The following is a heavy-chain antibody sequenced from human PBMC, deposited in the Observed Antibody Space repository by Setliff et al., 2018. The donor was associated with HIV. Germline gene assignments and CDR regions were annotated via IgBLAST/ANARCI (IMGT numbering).Heavy chain of an antibody. Sequence: PGGSLRLSCAASGFTFTFSTYTMNWVRQAPGKGLEWVSSINGDSTFIYYADSVKGRFTISRDNAKNSLYLQMNSLRAEDTAVYYCVRAPRSFPRPLDYWGQGTLVTVSS. CDR3: VRAPRSFPRPLDY. CDR2: INGDSTFI. D-gene: IGHD1-1*01. V-gene: IGHV3-21*01. CDR1: GFTFTFSTYT. J-gene: IGHJ4*02.